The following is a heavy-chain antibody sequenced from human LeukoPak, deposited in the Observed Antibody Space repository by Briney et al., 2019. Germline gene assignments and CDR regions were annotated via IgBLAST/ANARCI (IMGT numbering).Heavy chain of an antibody. V-gene: IGHV3-7*01. CDR3: ARDQGYYYYMDV. CDR1: GFTSSSYW. J-gene: IGHJ6*03. Sequence: GGSLRLSCAASGFTSSSYWMSWVRQAPGKGLEWVANIKQDGSEKYYVDSVKGRFTISRDNAKNSLYLQMNSLRAEDTAVYYCARDQGYYYYMDVWGKGTTVTVSS. CDR2: IKQDGSEK.